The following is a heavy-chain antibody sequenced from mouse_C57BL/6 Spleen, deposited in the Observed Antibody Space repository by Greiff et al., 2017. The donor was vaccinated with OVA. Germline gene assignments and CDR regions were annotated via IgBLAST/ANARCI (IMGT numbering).Heavy chain of an antibody. J-gene: IGHJ2*01. CDR1: GFTFTDYY. D-gene: IGHD1-1*01. CDR3: ARYYYGSSHYFDY. Sequence: EVHLVESGGGLVQPGGSLSLSCAASGFTFTDYYMSWVRQPPGKALEWLGFIRNKANGYTTEYSASVKGRFTISRDNSQSILYLQMNALRAEDSATYYCARYYYGSSHYFDYWGQGTTLTVSS. V-gene: IGHV7-3*01. CDR2: IRNKANGYTT.